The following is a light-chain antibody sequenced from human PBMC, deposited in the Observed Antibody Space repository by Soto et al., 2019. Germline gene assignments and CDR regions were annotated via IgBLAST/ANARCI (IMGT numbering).Light chain of an antibody. CDR2: SAS. V-gene: IGKV3-15*01. Sequence: EIVMTQSPATLSVSPGGRATLSCRASQSISDTLAWYQQKPGQAPRLLIYSASRRATGFPGRFSGSGSGTDFPLTISSLQSEDRAVYCGQQYNNWPWTFGQGTKVEIK. CDR1: QSISDT. CDR3: QQYNNWPWT. J-gene: IGKJ1*01.